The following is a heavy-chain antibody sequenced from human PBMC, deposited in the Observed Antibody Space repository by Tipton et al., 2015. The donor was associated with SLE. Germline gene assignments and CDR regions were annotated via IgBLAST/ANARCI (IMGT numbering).Heavy chain of an antibody. CDR1: GFTVSNNY. V-gene: IGHV3-66*02. J-gene: IGHJ4*02. CDR3: ATYGSGSYYDS. D-gene: IGHD3-10*01. CDR2: IYSGGSA. Sequence: SLRLSCAASGFTVSNNYMSWVRQAPGKGLEWVSVIYSGGSAYYADSVKGRFTISRDTSKNTLYLQMNSLRAEDTAVYYCATYGSGSYYDSWGQGTLVTVSS.